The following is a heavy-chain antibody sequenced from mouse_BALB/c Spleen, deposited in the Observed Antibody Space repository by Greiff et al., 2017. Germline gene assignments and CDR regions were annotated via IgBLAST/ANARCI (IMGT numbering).Heavy chain of an antibody. D-gene: IGHD2-4*01. CDR3: ARGDYDKVDY. Sequence: EVQGVESGGGLVQPGGSRKLSCAASGFTFSSFGMHWVRQAPEKGLEWVAYISSGSSTIYYADTVKGRFTISRDNPKNTLFLQMTSLRSEDTAMYYCARGDYDKVDYWGQGTTLTVSS. J-gene: IGHJ2*01. CDR1: GFTFSSFG. V-gene: IGHV5-17*02. CDR2: ISSGSSTI.